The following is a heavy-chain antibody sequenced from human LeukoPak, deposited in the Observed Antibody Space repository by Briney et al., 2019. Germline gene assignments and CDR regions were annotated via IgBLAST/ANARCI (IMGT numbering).Heavy chain of an antibody. V-gene: IGHV3-7*01. CDR3: AREGVIGYCSSANCLGGMDV. Sequence: GGSLRLSCAASGFTFSSYAMSWVRQAPGKGLEWVANIKQDGSEKYYVDSVKGRFTISRDNAKNSLYLQMISLRVEDTAVYYRAREGVIGYCSSANCLGGMDVWGQGTTVTVSS. J-gene: IGHJ6*02. CDR2: IKQDGSEK. D-gene: IGHD2-2*03. CDR1: GFTFSSYA.